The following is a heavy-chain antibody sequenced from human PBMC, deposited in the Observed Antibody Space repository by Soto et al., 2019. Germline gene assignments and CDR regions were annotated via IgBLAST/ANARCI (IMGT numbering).Heavy chain of an antibody. D-gene: IGHD5-18*01. V-gene: IGHV3-48*02. CDR1: GLTFSSYN. J-gene: IGHJ4*02. Sequence: PGGSLRLSCAASGLTFSSYNMNWVRQAPGKGLEWVSYISSSSSIIYYADSVKGRFTISRDNARNSLYLQINSLRDEDTAVYYCARDVQRRGYNYGSFDYWGQGTLVTVS. CDR2: ISSSSSII. CDR3: ARDVQRRGYNYGSFDY.